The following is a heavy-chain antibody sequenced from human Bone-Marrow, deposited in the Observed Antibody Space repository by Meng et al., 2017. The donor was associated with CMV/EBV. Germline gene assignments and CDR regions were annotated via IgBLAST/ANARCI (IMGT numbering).Heavy chain of an antibody. D-gene: IGHD3-16*01. CDR2: ISWDGGST. Sequence: GESLKISCAASGFTFDDYTMHWVRQAPGKGLEWVSLISWDGGSTYYADSVKGRFTISRDNSKNSLYLQMNSLRTEDTAVYYCAKVWGGRKGDYWGQGTLVTVSS. CDR1: GFTFDDYT. J-gene: IGHJ4*02. V-gene: IGHV3-43*01. CDR3: AKVWGGRKGDY.